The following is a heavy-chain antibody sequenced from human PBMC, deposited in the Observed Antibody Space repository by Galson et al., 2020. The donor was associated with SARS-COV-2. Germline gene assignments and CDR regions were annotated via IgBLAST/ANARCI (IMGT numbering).Heavy chain of an antibody. J-gene: IGHJ3*02. V-gene: IGHV4-61*02. Sequence: SETLSLTCTVSGGSISSGSYYWSWIRQPAGKDLEWIGRTHSTGSTNYNPSLKSRVTISVDTSKNQFSLRLSSVTAADTAVYYCARRHDSSGNALDIWGQGTMVTVSS. CDR3: ARRHDSSGNALDI. CDR2: THSTGST. CDR1: GGSISSGSYY. D-gene: IGHD3-22*01.